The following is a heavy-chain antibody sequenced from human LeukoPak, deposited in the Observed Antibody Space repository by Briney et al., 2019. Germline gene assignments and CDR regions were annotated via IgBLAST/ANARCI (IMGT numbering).Heavy chain of an antibody. CDR1: GYTFSSYY. D-gene: IGHD1-26*01. CDR2: IKPSDGST. Sequence: ASVKVSCKASGYTFSSYYIHWVRQAPGQGLEWMGIIKPSDGSTSYGQKLQGRVTMTRDMSTSTVYMELSSLRSGDTAVYYCATGELLQMGNDYWGQGTLVTVSS. CDR3: ATGELLQMGNDY. V-gene: IGHV1-46*04. J-gene: IGHJ4*02.